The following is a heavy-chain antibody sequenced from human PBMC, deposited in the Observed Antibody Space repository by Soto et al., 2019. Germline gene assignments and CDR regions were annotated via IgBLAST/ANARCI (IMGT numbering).Heavy chain of an antibody. V-gene: IGHV4-31*03. CDR3: ARAAFGEGVYDAFDI. J-gene: IGHJ3*02. CDR2: IYYSGST. Sequence: QVQLQESRPGLVKPSQTLSLTCTVSGGSISSGGYYWSWIRQHPGKGLEWIGYIYYSGSTYYNPSLKSRVTISVDTSKNQFSLKLSSVTAADTAVYYCARAAFGEGVYDAFDIWGQGTMVTVSS. CDR1: GGSISSGGYY. D-gene: IGHD3-10*01.